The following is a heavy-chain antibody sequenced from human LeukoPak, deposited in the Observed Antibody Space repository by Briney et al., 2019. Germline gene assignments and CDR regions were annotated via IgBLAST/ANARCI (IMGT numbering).Heavy chain of an antibody. V-gene: IGHV3-23*01. CDR2: ITSYGTST. CDR3: AKDRENYDFWSGYRFDY. J-gene: IGHJ4*02. CDR1: GFSFSSYA. D-gene: IGHD3-3*01. Sequence: GGSLRLSCAASGFSFSSYAMNWVRQAPGKGLEWVSGITSYGTSTYYADSVNGRFTISRDNSKNTLYLQMNSLRAEDTAVYYCAKDRENYDFWSGYRFDYWGQGTLVTVSS.